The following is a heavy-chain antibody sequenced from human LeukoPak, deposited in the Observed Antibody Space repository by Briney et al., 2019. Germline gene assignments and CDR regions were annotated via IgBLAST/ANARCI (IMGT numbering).Heavy chain of an antibody. Sequence: SETLSLTCTVSGGSISSSSAYWGWIRQPPGKGLEWIGSIDCSKNTYYNPSLKSRVTISADTSKNQFSLTLGSVSATDTAVYYCVSPRGFSYGYFDYWGQGTLVTVSS. CDR3: VSPRGFSYGYFDY. CDR1: GGSISSSSAY. V-gene: IGHV4-39*01. CDR2: IDCSKNT. D-gene: IGHD5-18*01. J-gene: IGHJ4*02.